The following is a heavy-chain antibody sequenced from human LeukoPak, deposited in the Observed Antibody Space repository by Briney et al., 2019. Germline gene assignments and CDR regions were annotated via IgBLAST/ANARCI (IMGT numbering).Heavy chain of an antibody. CDR1: GGSISSGGYY. CDR2: IYYSGST. CDR3: ARGSYCSSTSCYAGAPYYYYGMDV. V-gene: IGHV4-31*03. D-gene: IGHD2-2*01. J-gene: IGHJ6*04. Sequence: SQTLSLTCTVSGGSISSGGYYWSWIRQHPGKGLEWIGYIYYSGSTYYHPSLKSRVTISVDTSKNQFSLKLSSVTAADTAVYYCARGSYCSSTSCYAGAPYYYYGMDVWGKGTTVTVSS.